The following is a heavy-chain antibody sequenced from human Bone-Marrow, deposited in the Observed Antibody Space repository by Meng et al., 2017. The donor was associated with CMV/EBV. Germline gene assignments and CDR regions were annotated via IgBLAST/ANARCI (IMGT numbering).Heavy chain of an antibody. Sequence: LKQSGSATQIPPPTLTVTRTFSGFAQNANGRGVGWIRQPPGTALELLALIYCDGDTRYSPSLKSRLTITKDTSNNQVVLNMTNMSPVDTATYFCAHRPTGGLFDYWGQGTLVTVSS. CDR2: IYCDGDT. CDR1: GFAQNANGRG. V-gene: IGHV2-5*02. J-gene: IGHJ4*02. CDR3: AHRPTGGLFDY.